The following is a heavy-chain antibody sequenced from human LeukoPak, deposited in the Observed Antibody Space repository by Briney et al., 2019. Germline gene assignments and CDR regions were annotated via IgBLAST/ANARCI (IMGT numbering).Heavy chain of an antibody. V-gene: IGHV4-38-2*01. CDR3: ARRYSNYFFDY. J-gene: IGHJ4*02. Sequence: PSETLSLTCAVSGYSITSGYYWAWIRQPPGKGLEWIGNIYHSGSTYYNASLKSRVPISVDTSKNQLSLKLSSVTAADSAVYYCARRYSNYFFDYWGQGTLVTVSS. D-gene: IGHD4-11*01. CDR1: GYSITSGYY. CDR2: IYHSGST.